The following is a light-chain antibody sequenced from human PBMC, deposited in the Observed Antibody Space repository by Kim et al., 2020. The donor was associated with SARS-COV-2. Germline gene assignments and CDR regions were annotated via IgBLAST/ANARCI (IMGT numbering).Light chain of an antibody. J-gene: IGLJ3*02. V-gene: IGLV2-18*02. CDR2: EVS. CDR1: SSDVGSYNR. CDR3: SSYTSSSTRV. Sequence: GQSVTISCTETSSDVGSYNRVSWYQQPPGTAPKLMIYEVSNRPSGVPDRFSGSKSGNTASLTISGLQAEDEADYYCSSYTSSSTRVFGGGTQLTVL.